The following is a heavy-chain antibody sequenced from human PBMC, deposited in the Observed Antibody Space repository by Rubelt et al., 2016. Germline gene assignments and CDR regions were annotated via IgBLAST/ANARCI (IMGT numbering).Heavy chain of an antibody. D-gene: IGHD6-13*01. V-gene: IGHV4-61*05. CDR1: GGSLRGSSYY. CDR3: ENSSSWGADY. CDR2: IHHSGST. J-gene: IGHJ4*02. Sequence: QLQLQESSPRLVKPSETLSLICNVSGGSLRGSSYYWGWIRQPPGKGLEWIGEIHHSGSTNYNPTLKSRVSLSVDKSKIKFPVRLCSVAAEERAVYCCENSSSWGADYWGQGTLVTVSS.